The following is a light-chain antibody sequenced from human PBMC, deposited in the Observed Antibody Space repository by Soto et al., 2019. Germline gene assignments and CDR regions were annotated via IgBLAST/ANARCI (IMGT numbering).Light chain of an antibody. CDR1: NANIVSNN. CDR2: KIN. CDR3: AVWDGNLSGVV. J-gene: IGLJ2*01. Sequence: QSALTQPASASGTPGQRVTFSCAGSNANIVSNNVYWYQQLAGTAPKLLIYKINQRTSGVPDRFSGSKSGTSASLAISGLRSEAEANYYCAVWDGNLSGVVFGGGTKVTVL. V-gene: IGLV1-47*01.